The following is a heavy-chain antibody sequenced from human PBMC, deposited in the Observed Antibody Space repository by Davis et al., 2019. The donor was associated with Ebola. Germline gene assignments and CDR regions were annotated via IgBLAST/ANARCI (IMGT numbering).Heavy chain of an antibody. J-gene: IGHJ4*02. CDR1: GLTFSSYA. Sequence: GGSLRLSCAASGLTFSSYAMSWVRQAPGKGLEWVSAISGSGGSTYYADSVRGRFTISRDNSKNTLYLQMNSLRAEDTALYYCAKEVLEEGWLHFITLDYWGQGTLVTVSS. D-gene: IGHD5-12*01. CDR2: ISGSGGST. V-gene: IGHV3-23*01. CDR3: AKEVLEEGWLHFITLDY.